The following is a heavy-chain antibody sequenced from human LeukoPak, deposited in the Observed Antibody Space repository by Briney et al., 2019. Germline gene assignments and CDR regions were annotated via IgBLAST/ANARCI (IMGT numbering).Heavy chain of an antibody. J-gene: IGHJ4*02. CDR2: ISGSGGST. V-gene: IGHV3-23*01. CDR1: GFTFSTYA. Sequence: GGSLRLSCAASGFTFSTYAMSWVRQAPGKGLGWVSGISGSGGSTFYADSVKGRFTTSRDNSKNTLYLQMNSLRAEDTAVYYCAKEQRRDSSLFGGDYWGQGTLVTVSS. CDR3: AKEQRRDSSLFGGDY. D-gene: IGHD6-6*01.